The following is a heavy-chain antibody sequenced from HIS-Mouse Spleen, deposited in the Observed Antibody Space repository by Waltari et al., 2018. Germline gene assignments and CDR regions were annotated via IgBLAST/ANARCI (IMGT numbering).Heavy chain of an antibody. D-gene: IGHD1-1*01. V-gene: IGHV3-74*01. J-gene: IGHJ3*02. CDR2: INSDGSST. Sequence: EVQLVESGGGLVQPGGSLRLSCAASGFTFSSCWMHWVRQAPGKGLVWVSRINSDGSSTSYADPVKGRFTISRDNAKNTLYLQMNSLRAEDTAVYYCARDLELDAFDIWGQGTMVTVSS. CDR1: GFTFSSCW. CDR3: ARDLELDAFDI.